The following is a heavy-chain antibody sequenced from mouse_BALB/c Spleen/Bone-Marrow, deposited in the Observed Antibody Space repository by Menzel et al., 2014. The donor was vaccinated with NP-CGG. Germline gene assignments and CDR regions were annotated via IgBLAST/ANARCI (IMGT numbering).Heavy chain of an antibody. Sequence: VQLQQSGAELARPGASGKMSCKASGYTFTSNTMHWVKQRPGQGLEWIGYINPSSGYTNYNQKFKDKATLTADKSSNTAYILHSRLTSEDSAVYYSSRCFYDYEGPSFAYWGQGTLVTVSA. CDR1: GYTFTSNT. V-gene: IGHV1-4*01. J-gene: IGHJ3*01. CDR3: SRCFYDYEGPSFAY. CDR2: INPSSGYT. D-gene: IGHD2-4*01.